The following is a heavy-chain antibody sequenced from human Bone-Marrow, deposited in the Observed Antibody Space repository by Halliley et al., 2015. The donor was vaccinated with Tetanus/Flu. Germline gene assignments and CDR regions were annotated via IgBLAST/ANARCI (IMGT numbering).Heavy chain of an antibody. J-gene: IGHJ4*02. CDR2: IYPGDSDT. Sequence: GIIYPGDSDTTYRPSFQGQVTISADKSISPAYLQWSSLKASDPAMYYCARGTASSSYYWGYFDYWGQGTLVTVSS. V-gene: IGHV5-51*01. CDR3: ARGTASSSYYWGYFDY. D-gene: IGHD6-13*01.